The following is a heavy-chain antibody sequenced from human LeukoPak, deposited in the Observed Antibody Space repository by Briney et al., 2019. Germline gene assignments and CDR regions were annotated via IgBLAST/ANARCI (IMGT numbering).Heavy chain of an antibody. CDR1: GDSITTHY. CDR3: ARDKWFGELRIGPYSMDV. Sequence: KTSETLSLTCTVSGDSITTHYWHWIRQSPERGLEWIGYFSYSGSTKYTPSLKSRVTISPDTAKNQFSLKLSSVTAADTAVYYCARDKWFGELRIGPYSMDVWGQGTTVTVSS. V-gene: IGHV4-59*11. D-gene: IGHD3-10*01. J-gene: IGHJ6*02. CDR2: FSYSGST.